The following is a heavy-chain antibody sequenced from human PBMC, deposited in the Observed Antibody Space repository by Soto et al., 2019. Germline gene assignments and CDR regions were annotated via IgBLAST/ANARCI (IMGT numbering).Heavy chain of an antibody. V-gene: IGHV4-39*01. D-gene: IGHD7-27*01. CDR3: ASLPGRTGDGY. CDR2: IYYSGST. CDR1: GGSISSSSYY. Sequence: KQSQTLSLTCTVSGGSISSSSYYWGWIRQPPGKGLEWIGSIYYSGSTYYNPSLKSRVTISVDTSKNQFSLKLSSVTAADTAVYYCASLPGRTGDGYWGQGTLVTVSS. J-gene: IGHJ4*02.